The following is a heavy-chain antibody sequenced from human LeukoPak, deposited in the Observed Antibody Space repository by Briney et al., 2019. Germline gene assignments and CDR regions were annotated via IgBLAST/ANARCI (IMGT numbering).Heavy chain of an antibody. CDR3: ARVSRTVTQDSFVYYNTY. D-gene: IGHD3-10*01. CDR1: GYTFTGYY. V-gene: IGHV1-2*02. CDR2: INPNSGGT. J-gene: IGHJ4*02. Sequence: ASVKVSCKASGYTFTGYYLHWVRQAPGQGLEWMGWINPNSGGTNYAQKFQGRVTMTRDTSISTAYMELSRLISDDTAVYYCARVSRTVTQDSFVYYNTYWGQGSLVTVTS.